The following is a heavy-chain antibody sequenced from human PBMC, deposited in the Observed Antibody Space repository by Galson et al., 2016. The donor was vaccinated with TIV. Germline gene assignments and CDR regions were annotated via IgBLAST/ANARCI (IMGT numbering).Heavy chain of an antibody. CDR3: ARDHGELRDFHYYGMDV. J-gene: IGHJ6*02. CDR2: ISAYSGNT. Sequence: SVKVSCKAPGYTFTIYGISWVRQAPGQGLEWMGWISAYSGNTDYAQKLRGGLTMTRDKSTATAFMELRSLRSDDTAVYYCARDHGELRDFHYYGMDVWGQGTSVTVSS. V-gene: IGHV1-18*01. CDR1: GYTFTIYG. D-gene: IGHD1-7*01.